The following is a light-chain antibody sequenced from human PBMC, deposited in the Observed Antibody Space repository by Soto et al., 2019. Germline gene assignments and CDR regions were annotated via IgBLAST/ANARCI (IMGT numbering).Light chain of an antibody. CDR3: QQYCNSRT. V-gene: IGKV3-20*01. Sequence: EIVLTQSPGTLSLSPGERATLSCRASQSVSSSYLAWYQQKPGQAPRLLIYGASSRATGIPDRFSGSGSGTDFAVTISRLEPEDFAVYYCQQYCNSRTFGQGTKVEIK. CDR1: QSVSSSY. J-gene: IGKJ1*01. CDR2: GAS.